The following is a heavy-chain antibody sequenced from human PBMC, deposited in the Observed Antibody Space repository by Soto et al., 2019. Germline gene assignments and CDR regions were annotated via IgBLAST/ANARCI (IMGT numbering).Heavy chain of an antibody. CDR3: ARTPNRGASAWLDP. V-gene: IGHV4-34*01. CDR2: IDLSGRV. D-gene: IGHD1-26*01. CDR1: GGSFSDYY. J-gene: IGHJ5*02. Sequence: QVQLQQWGSGLLKPSETLSLTCAIYGGSFSDYYWHWIRQSPGKGLEWIGEIDLSGRVNFTPSLKSRTSLSMDTSRNQFFLTLRSATAADTAIYFCARTPNRGASAWLDPWGRGHLVTVSS.